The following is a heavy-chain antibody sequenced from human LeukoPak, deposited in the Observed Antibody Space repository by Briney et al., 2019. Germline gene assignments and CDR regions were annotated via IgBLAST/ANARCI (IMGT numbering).Heavy chain of an antibody. V-gene: IGHV3-9*01. J-gene: IGHJ3*02. CDR2: ISWNSGSI. Sequence: GGSLRLSCAASGSTFDDYAMHWVRQAPGKGLEWVSGISWNSGSIGYADSVKGRFTISRDNAKNSLYLQMNSLRAEDTALYYCAKDRDYYGSGSPRDAFDIWGQGTMVTVSS. CDR3: AKDRDYYGSGSPRDAFDI. CDR1: GSTFDDYA. D-gene: IGHD3-10*01.